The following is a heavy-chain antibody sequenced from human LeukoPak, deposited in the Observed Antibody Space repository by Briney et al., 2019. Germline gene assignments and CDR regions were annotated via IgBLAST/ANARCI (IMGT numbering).Heavy chain of an antibody. J-gene: IGHJ4*02. D-gene: IGHD6-13*01. CDR1: GFAFSSYS. CDR3: ARDGPVAAAGLDY. CDR2: ISSSSSYI. V-gene: IGHV3-21*01. Sequence: GGSLRLSCAASGFAFSSYSMNWVRQAPGKGLEWVSSISSSSSYIYYADSVKGRFTISRDNAKNSLYLQMNSLRAEDTAVYYCARDGPVAAAGLDYWGQGTLVTVSS.